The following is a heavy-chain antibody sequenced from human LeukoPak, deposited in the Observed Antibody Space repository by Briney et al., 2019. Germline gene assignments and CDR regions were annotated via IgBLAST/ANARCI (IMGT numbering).Heavy chain of an antibody. CDR3: AREPPHRSYYGSGSNVFDY. Sequence: ASVVVSCKASGYTFTSYGISWVRQAPGQGLEWMGWISAYNGNTNYAQKLQGRVTMTTDTSTSTAYMELRSLRSDDTAVYYCAREPPHRSYYGSGSNVFDYWGQGTLVTVSS. CDR2: ISAYNGNT. CDR1: GYTFTSYG. V-gene: IGHV1-18*01. J-gene: IGHJ4*02. D-gene: IGHD3-10*01.